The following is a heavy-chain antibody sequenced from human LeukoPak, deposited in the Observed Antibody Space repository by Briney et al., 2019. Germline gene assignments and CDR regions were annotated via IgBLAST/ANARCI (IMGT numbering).Heavy chain of an antibody. CDR3: AKVLGRDYYDSSGYYFMDY. D-gene: IGHD3-22*01. CDR2: IKYDGSST. Sequence: GGSLRLSCAASGFTFSSYWMSWVRQAPGKGLEWVANIKYDGSSTKYVDSVKGRFTISRDNSKNTLYLQMNSLRAEDTAVYYCAKVLGRDYYDSSGYYFMDYWGQGTLVTVSS. J-gene: IGHJ4*02. CDR1: GFTFSSYW. V-gene: IGHV3-7*03.